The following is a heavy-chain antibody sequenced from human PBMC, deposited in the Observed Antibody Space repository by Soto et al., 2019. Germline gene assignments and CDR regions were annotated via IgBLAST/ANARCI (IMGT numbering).Heavy chain of an antibody. Sequence: GGSLRLSCAASGFTFSSYGMHWVRQAPGKGLEWVAVIWYDGSNKYYADSVKGRFTISRDNSKNTLYLQMNSLRAEDTAVYYCARVNCSGGSCYSDYWGQGTLVTVSS. CDR1: GFTFSSYG. D-gene: IGHD2-15*01. J-gene: IGHJ4*02. CDR3: ARVNCSGGSCYSDY. CDR2: IWYDGSNK. V-gene: IGHV3-33*01.